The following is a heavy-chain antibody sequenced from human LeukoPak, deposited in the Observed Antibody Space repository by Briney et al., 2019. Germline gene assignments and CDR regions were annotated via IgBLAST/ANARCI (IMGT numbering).Heavy chain of an antibody. CDR1: GFTFSSYE. D-gene: IGHD6-13*01. V-gene: IGHV3-48*03. J-gene: IGHJ5*02. Sequence: GGSLRLSCAASGFTFSSYEMNWVRQAPGKGLEGVSYISSSGSSIYYADSVKGRFTISRDNAKNSLYLQMNSLRAEDTAVYYCARELTAAGPGWFDPWGQGTLVTVSS. CDR3: ARELTAAGPGWFDP. CDR2: ISSSGSSI.